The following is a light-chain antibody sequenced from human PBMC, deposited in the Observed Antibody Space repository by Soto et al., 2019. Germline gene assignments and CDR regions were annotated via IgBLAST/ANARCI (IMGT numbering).Light chain of an antibody. J-gene: IGKJ5*01. CDR1: QSVGSN. CDR3: QQYGSSPRIT. V-gene: IGKV3-20*01. CDR2: GAS. Sequence: EIVMTQSPATLSVSPGERATLSCRASQSVGSNLAWYQQKPGQAPRLLIYGASTRATGIPDRFSGSGSGTDFTITISRLEPEDFAVYYCQQYGSSPRITFGQGTRLEIK.